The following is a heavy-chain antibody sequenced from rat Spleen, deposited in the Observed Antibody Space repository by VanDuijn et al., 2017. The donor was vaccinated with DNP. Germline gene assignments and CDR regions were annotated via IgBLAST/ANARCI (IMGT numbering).Heavy chain of an antibody. CDR1: GFTFSNYD. J-gene: IGHJ2*01. V-gene: IGHV5S11*01. Sequence: EVQLVESGGGLVQPGRSLKLSCAASGFTFSNYDMAWVRQAPTKGLEWVASISTGGGSTYYRDSVKGRFTASRDNAKSILYLQMDSLRAEETANYCCERWDYSSYNYFDYWGQGVMVTVSS. CDR2: ISTGGGST. CDR3: ERWDYSSYNYFDY. D-gene: IGHD1-2*01.